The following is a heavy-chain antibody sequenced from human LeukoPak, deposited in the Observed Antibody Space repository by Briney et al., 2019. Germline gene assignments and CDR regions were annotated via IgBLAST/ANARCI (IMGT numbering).Heavy chain of an antibody. J-gene: IGHJ6*03. CDR3: ARDKNGNDYGDQEDDYYYYYYMDV. D-gene: IGHD4-17*01. V-gene: IGHV4-61*02. Sequence: PSETLSLTCTVSGGSISSGSYYWSWIRQPAGKGLEWIGRIYTSGSTNYNPSLKSRVTISVDTSKNQFSLKLSSVTAADTAVYYCARDKNGNDYGDQEDDYYYYYYMDVWGKGTTVTISS. CDR2: IYTSGST. CDR1: GGSISSGSYY.